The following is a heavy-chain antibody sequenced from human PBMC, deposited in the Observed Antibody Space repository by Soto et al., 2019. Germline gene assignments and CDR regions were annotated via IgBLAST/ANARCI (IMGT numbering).Heavy chain of an antibody. CDR1: GFTFRSYI. Sequence: GGSLRLSSAASGFTFRSYIMNLVRQAPGKGLEWVSYISSSNRTINYADSVKGRFIISRDNAKNSLYLQMHSLRDEDTAVYYCAREGWPLLQTGMDVWGQGTTVTVSS. V-gene: IGHV3-48*02. CDR2: ISSSNRTI. J-gene: IGHJ6*02. CDR3: AREGWPLLQTGMDV. D-gene: IGHD2-15*01.